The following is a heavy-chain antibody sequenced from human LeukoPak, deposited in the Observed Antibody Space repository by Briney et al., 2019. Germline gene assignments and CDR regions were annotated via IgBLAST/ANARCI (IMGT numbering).Heavy chain of an antibody. D-gene: IGHD3-3*01. CDR2: ISGSGGST. CDR1: GFTFSSYS. J-gene: IGHJ5*02. CDR3: AKSRSRRVDWFDP. Sequence: GGSLRLSCAASGFTFSSYSMNWVRQAPGKGLEWVSAISGSGGSTYYADSVKGRFTISRDNSKNTLYLQMNSLRAEDTAVYYCAKSRSRRVDWFDPWGQGTLVTVSS. V-gene: IGHV3-23*01.